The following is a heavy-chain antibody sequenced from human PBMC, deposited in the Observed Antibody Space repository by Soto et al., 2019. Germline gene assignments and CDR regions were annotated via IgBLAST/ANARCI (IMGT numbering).Heavy chain of an antibody. V-gene: IGHV1-69*13. J-gene: IGHJ5*02. CDR1: GGTFSSYA. D-gene: IGHD2-21*02. Sequence: SVKVFCKASGGTFSSYAISWVRPAPGQGLECIGGLIPIFGTANYAQKFQGRVTITADESTSTAYMELSSLRSEDTAVYYCARASVVVTASNWFAPWGQGTLVPV. CDR2: LIPIFGTA. CDR3: ARASVVVTASNWFAP.